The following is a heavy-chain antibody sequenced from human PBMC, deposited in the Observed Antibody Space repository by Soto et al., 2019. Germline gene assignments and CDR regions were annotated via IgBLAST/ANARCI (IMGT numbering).Heavy chain of an antibody. CDR3: AKDRHQLPPGFNRFDP. CDR1: GFTFKSYA. D-gene: IGHD2-2*01. CDR2: ISGTGGST. J-gene: IGHJ5*02. V-gene: IGHV3-23*01. Sequence: QLLESGGDLVQPGGSLRLSCVASGFTFKSYAMSWVRQAPGRGMEWVSSISGTGGSTYYADSVRGRFTISRDNSKNTLFLQLNNLTVGDTAVYYCAKDRHQLPPGFNRFDPWGRGTLVTVSS.